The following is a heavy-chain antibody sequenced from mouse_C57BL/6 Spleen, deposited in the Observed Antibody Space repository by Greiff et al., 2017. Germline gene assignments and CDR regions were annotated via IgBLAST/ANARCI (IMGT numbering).Heavy chain of an antibody. Sequence: EVLLVESGGGLVKPGGSLKLSCAASGFTFSSYAMSWVRQTPEKRLEWVATISDGGSYTYYPDNVKGRFTIASDNAKNNLYLQLSHLKSEDTAMYYCAGDEDYEYDGFAYWGKGTLVTVSA. CDR3: AGDEDYEYDGFAY. J-gene: IGHJ3*01. V-gene: IGHV5-4*01. CDR1: GFTFSSYA. CDR2: ISDGGSYT. D-gene: IGHD2-4*01.